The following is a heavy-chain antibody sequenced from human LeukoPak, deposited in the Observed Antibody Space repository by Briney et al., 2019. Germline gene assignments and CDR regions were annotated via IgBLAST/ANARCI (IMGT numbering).Heavy chain of an antibody. Sequence: GGSLRLSCAASGFTFSSYEMNWVRQAPGKGLERVSYISSSGSTIYYADSVKGRFTISRDNAENSLYLQMNSLRAEDTAVYYCARDWYSYGQTYGMDVWGQGTTVTVSS. J-gene: IGHJ6*02. V-gene: IGHV3-48*03. CDR1: GFTFSSYE. CDR2: ISSSGSTI. CDR3: ARDWYSYGQTYGMDV. D-gene: IGHD5-18*01.